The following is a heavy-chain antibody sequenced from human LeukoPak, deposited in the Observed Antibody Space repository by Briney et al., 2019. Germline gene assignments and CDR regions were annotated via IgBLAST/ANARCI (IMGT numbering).Heavy chain of an antibody. D-gene: IGHD6-19*01. CDR3: ARVGGRTDSSGWLFDY. CDR2: ISSSSSYI. J-gene: IGHJ4*02. Sequence: GGSLRLSCAASGFTFSSYSMNWVRQAPGKGLEWVSSISSSSSYIYYADSVKGRFTISRDNAKNSLYLQMNSLRAEDTAVYYCARVGGRTDSSGWLFDYWGQGTLVTVSS. V-gene: IGHV3-21*01. CDR1: GFTFSSYS.